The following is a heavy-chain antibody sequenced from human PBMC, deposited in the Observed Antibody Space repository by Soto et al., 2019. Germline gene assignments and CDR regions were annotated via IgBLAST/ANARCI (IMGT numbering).Heavy chain of an antibody. CDR1: GFTLSGRS. CDR3: IRGFYGLDV. V-gene: IGHV3-64D*08. D-gene: IGHD3-10*01. Sequence: EVQLVESGGGLVQPGGSLRLSCSASGFTLSGRSMHWVRQAPGKGLEYVSGVSPNGDNKYYTDSVKGRFTISRDNSKNTLYLQMSSLRPEDTAVFYFIRGFYGLDVWGQGTTVTVSS. J-gene: IGHJ6*02. CDR2: VSPNGDNK.